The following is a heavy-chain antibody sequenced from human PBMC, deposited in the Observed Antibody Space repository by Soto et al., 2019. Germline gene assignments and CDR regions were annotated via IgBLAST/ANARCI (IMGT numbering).Heavy chain of an antibody. V-gene: IGHV5-51*01. D-gene: IGHD3-3*01. CDR2: ILPDDSDT. Sequence: VESLKIPCKAPGYSFTSYWIGWVRQTPWKGLEWMGIILPDDSDTKYSPSFQGRVTISADRSMTTAYLHLRSLEASDSATYFWARQGFSSYEFYAVGVWGKGNTVTVSA. CDR3: ARQGFSSYEFYAVGV. CDR1: GYSFTSYW. J-gene: IGHJ6*04.